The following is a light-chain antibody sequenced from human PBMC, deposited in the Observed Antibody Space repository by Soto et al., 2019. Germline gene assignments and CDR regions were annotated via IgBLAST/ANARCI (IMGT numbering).Light chain of an antibody. V-gene: IGKV3-15*01. J-gene: IGKJ3*01. CDR2: GAS. Sequence: EILMTQSPATLSVSPGERATLSCRASQSVSSNLAWYQQKPGQAPRLLIYGASTRATGIPAKFSGSGSGTEFTLTISSLQSEDFAVYYGQQYNNWPPFTFGPGTKVDIK. CDR3: QQYNNWPPFT. CDR1: QSVSSN.